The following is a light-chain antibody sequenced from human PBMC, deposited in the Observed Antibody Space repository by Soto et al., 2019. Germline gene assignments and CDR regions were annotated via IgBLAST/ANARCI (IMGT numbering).Light chain of an antibody. Sequence: QSALTQPASVSGSPGQSITISCTGTGSDIGSYNFVSWYQHHPGKAPKLMIYEVSNRPSGVSDRFSGSKSDNTASLSISGLQAEDEADYYCYSYTSSSTYVFGTGTKATVL. J-gene: IGLJ1*01. V-gene: IGLV2-14*01. CDR1: GSDIGSYNF. CDR2: EVS. CDR3: YSYTSSSTYV.